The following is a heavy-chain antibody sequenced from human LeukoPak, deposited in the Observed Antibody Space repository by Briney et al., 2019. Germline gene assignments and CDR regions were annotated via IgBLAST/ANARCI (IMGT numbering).Heavy chain of an antibody. V-gene: IGHV3-7*01. CDR2: IKQDGNEK. Sequence: GGSLRLSCAASGFTFSSYWMSWVRQAPGKGLEWVANIKQDGNEKYYLDSVRGRLTISRDNAKYSLYLQMNSLRAEDTAVYYCARDLGKISGNSSPFDYWRQGTLVTVSS. CDR1: GFTFSSYW. CDR3: ARDLGKISGNSSPFDY. J-gene: IGHJ4*02. D-gene: IGHD4-23*01.